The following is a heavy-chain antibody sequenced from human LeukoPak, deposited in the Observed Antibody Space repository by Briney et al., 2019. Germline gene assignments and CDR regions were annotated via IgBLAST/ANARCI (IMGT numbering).Heavy chain of an antibody. CDR1: GFTFDDYA. CDR3: AKDMGGYRSGWYVYHFDY. Sequence: GSLRLSCAASGFTFDDYAMHWVRQAPGKGLEWVSLISGDGGSTYYADSVKGRFTISRDNSKNSLYLQMNSLRTEDTALYYCAKDMGGYRSGWYVYHFDYWGQGTLVTVYS. V-gene: IGHV3-43*02. CDR2: ISGDGGST. J-gene: IGHJ4*02. D-gene: IGHD6-19*01.